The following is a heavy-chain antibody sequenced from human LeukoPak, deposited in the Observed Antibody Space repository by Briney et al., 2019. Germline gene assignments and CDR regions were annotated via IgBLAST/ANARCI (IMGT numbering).Heavy chain of an antibody. Sequence: GGSLRLSCAASGFTVSSNYMSWVRQAPGKGLEWVSVIYSGGSTYYADSVKGRFTISRDNSKNTLYLQMNSLRAEDTAVYYCARDRRGDYGDYYFDYWGQGTLVTVSS. J-gene: IGHJ4*02. CDR2: IYSGGST. D-gene: IGHD4-17*01. V-gene: IGHV3-66*01. CDR1: GFTVSSNY. CDR3: ARDRRGDYGDYYFDY.